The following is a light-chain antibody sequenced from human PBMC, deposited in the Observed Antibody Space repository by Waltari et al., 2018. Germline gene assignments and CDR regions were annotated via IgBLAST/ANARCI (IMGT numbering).Light chain of an antibody. J-gene: IGLJ7*01. CDR2: EDS. CDR1: SSNIGNNY. Sequence: QSVLTQPPSVSAAPGLRVTISCSGGSSNIGNNYVSWYRQFPGTAPKLLIYEDSERPSGIPGRFSGSKSGTSATLDITGLQAGDEADYYCGTWDSSLSGAVFGGGTHLTVL. V-gene: IGLV1-51*02. CDR3: GTWDSSLSGAV.